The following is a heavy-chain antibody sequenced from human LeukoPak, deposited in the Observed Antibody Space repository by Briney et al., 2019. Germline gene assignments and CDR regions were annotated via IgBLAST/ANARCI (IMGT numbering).Heavy chain of an antibody. Sequence: PGGSLRLSCAASGFTFSSYGMHWVRQAPGKGLEWVTFIRYDGSNKYYADSVKGQLTISRDNSKNTLYLQMNSLRAEDTAVYYCAKIGGDREAYLDYWGQGTLVTVSS. D-gene: IGHD3-16*01. V-gene: IGHV3-30*02. CDR1: GFTFSSYG. CDR3: AKIGGDREAYLDY. CDR2: IRYDGSNK. J-gene: IGHJ4*02.